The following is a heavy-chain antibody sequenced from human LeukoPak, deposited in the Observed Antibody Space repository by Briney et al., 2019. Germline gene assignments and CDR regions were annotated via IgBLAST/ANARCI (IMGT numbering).Heavy chain of an antibody. D-gene: IGHD2-15*01. CDR1: GFTFSSYG. CDR3: ARGWSSYYFDY. Sequence: GRSLRPSCAASGFTFSSYGMHWVRQAPGKGLEWVAVIWYDGSNKYYADSVRGRFTISRDNAKNSLYLQMNGLRAEDTAVYYCARGWSSYYFDYWGQGTLVTVSS. J-gene: IGHJ4*02. CDR2: IWYDGSNK. V-gene: IGHV3-33*01.